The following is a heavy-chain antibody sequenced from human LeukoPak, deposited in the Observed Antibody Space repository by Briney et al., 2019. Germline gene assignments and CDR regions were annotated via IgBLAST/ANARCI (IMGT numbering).Heavy chain of an antibody. CDR2: ISYDGSNK. J-gene: IGHJ5*02. CDR3: ARGIAARRGFDP. V-gene: IGHV3-30*01. D-gene: IGHD6-6*01. Sequence: AGGSLRLSCAASGFTFSSYAMHWVHQAPGKGLEWVAVISYDGSNKYYADSVKGRFTISRDNSKNTLYLQMNSLRAEDTAVYYCARGIAARRGFDPWGQGTLVTVSS. CDR1: GFTFSSYA.